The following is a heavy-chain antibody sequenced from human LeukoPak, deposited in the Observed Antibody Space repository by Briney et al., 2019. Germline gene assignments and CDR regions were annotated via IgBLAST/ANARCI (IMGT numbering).Heavy chain of an antibody. CDR2: IYYSGST. CDR1: GGSISSSSYY. J-gene: IGHJ4*02. Sequence: SETLSLTCTVSGGSISSSSYYWGWIRQPPGKGLEWIGSIYYSGSTYYNPSLKSRVTISVDTSKNQFSLKLSSVTAADTAVYYCARATLEWELLYYFDYWGQGTLVTVSS. V-gene: IGHV4-39*07. CDR3: ARATLEWELLYYFDY. D-gene: IGHD1-26*01.